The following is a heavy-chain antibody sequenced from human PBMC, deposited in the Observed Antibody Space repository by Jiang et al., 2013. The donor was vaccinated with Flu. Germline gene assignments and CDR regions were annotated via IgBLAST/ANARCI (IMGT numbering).Heavy chain of an antibody. CDR3: ARAGQTGLTGPQPEY. CDR1: GYTFTGYY. V-gene: IGHV1-2*02. Sequence: KASGYTFTGYYMHWVRQAPGQGLEWMGWINPNSGGTNYAQKFQGRVTMTRDTSISTAYMELRRLKSDDTAVYYCARAGQTGLTGPQPEYWGQGTLVTVSS. J-gene: IGHJ4*02. D-gene: IGHD1-14*01. CDR2: INPNSGGT.